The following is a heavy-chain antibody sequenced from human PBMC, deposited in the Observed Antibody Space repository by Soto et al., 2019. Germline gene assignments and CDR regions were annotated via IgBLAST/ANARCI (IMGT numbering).Heavy chain of an antibody. D-gene: IGHD3-3*01. CDR3: ARDYTPTDFWAGFWTH. Sequence: GGSLRLSFAASGFTFSNYWMSWVRQPPGKGLEWVANIKQHATERYYGESVQGRFTISRDNAKNLVYLEMNSLTIDDTAVYYCARDYTPTDFWAGFWTHWGHGTLVTVSS. J-gene: IGHJ4*01. CDR2: IKQHATER. CDR1: GFTFSNYW. V-gene: IGHV3-7*05.